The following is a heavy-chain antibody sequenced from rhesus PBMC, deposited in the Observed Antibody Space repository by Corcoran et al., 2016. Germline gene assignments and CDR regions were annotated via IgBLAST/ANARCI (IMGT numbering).Heavy chain of an antibody. V-gene: IGHV1-70*01. CDR2: IHPGYGST. J-gene: IGHJ4*01. Sequence: QAQLVQSGAEVKKPGASVKVSCNASGYIFTSYVISWLRQAPGQGFEWMGGIHPGYGSTSYAQKVQGRVTINADMATSTGYMELSSLRSEDMAVYYCAARPRGSGNFDYWGQGVLVTVSS. CDR1: GYIFTSYV. CDR3: AARPRGSGNFDY. D-gene: IGHD6-25*01.